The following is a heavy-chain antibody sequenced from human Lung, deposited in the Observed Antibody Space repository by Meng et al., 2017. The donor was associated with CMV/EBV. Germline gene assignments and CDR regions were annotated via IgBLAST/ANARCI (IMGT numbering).Heavy chain of an antibody. CDR3: ARGGPVASKNWFDR. CDR2: ISGSGGST. Sequence: GESXQISCVASGLTFSSHPMTWVRQAPGKGLEWVSSISGSGGSTYSADSVQGRFTISRDNSKNTLYLQMSALRDEDTALYYCARGGPVASKNWFDRWGQGTLVTVSS. D-gene: IGHD6-19*01. V-gene: IGHV3-23*01. CDR1: GLTFSSHP. J-gene: IGHJ5*02.